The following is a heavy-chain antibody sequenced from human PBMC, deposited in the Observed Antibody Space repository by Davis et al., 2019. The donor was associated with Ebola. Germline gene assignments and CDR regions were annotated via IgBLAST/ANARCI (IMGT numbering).Heavy chain of an antibody. J-gene: IGHJ6*02. CDR1: AYSFPPYY. Sequence: ASVKVSCKASAYSFPPYYMHWVRQAPGQGLEWMGRINPNSGGTNYAQKFQGRVTMTRDTSISTAYMELSRLRSDDTAVYYCARDLELRSYYYGMDVWGQGTTVTVSS. CDR2: INPNSGGT. CDR3: ARDLELRSYYYGMDV. V-gene: IGHV1-2*06. D-gene: IGHD1-7*01.